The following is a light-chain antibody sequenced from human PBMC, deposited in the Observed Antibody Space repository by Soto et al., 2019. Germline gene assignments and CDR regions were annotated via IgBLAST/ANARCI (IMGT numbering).Light chain of an antibody. CDR1: QSVSSY. CDR2: DAS. CDR3: QQRTNGLSWT. J-gene: IGKJ1*01. Sequence: EIVLTQSPATLSLSPGERATLSCRASQSVSSYLAWYQQKPGQAPRLLIYDASNRATGIPARFSGSGSGTDFPPTISTLEPKDFAVYYCQQRTNGLSWTFGQGTKVK. V-gene: IGKV3-11*01.